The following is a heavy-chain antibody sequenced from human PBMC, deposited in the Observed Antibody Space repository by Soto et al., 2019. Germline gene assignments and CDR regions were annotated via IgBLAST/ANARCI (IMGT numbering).Heavy chain of an antibody. CDR3: ARDRVQQLGPPYAYYYMDV. CDR1: GFTFSRYG. J-gene: IGHJ6*03. CDR2: IWFDGSSQ. D-gene: IGHD6-13*01. Sequence: QVQLVESGGGVVQPGRSLRLSCASSGFTFSRYGMHWVRQAPGKGLEWVGVIWFDGSSQFYADSVKGRFTFSRDNSKNTLYLQMNSLRAEDTAVYYCARDRVQQLGPPYAYYYMDVWGKGTTVTVSS. V-gene: IGHV3-33*01.